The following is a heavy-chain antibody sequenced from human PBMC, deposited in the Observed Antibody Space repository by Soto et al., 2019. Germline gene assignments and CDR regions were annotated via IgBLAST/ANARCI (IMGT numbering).Heavy chain of an antibody. CDR1: GYTFTSYA. CDR3: ARGTPLRPSSIVVVPAAISWFDP. J-gene: IGHJ5*02. D-gene: IGHD2-2*01. V-gene: IGHV1-3*01. Sequence: ASVKVSCKASGYTFTSYAMHWVRQAPGQRLEWMGWINAGNGNTKYSQKFQGRVTITRDTSASTAYMELSSLRSEDTAVYYCARGTPLRPSSIVVVPAAISWFDPWGQGTLVTVS. CDR2: INAGNGNT.